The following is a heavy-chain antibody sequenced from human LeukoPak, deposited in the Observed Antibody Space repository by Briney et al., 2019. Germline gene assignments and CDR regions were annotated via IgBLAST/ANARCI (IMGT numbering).Heavy chain of an antibody. V-gene: IGHV3-30-3*01. Sequence: GGSLRLSCAASGFTFSSYAMHWVRQAPGKGLEWVAVISYDGSNKYYADSVKSRFTISRDNSKNTLYLQMNSLRAEDTAVYYCARDLNWGDSSLWGQGTLVTVSS. D-gene: IGHD7-27*01. J-gene: IGHJ4*02. CDR3: ARDLNWGDSSL. CDR1: GFTFSSYA. CDR2: ISYDGSNK.